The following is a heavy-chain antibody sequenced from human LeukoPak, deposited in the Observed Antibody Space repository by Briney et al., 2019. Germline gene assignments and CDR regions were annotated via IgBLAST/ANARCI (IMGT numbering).Heavy chain of an antibody. J-gene: IGHJ4*02. Sequence: SGGSLRLSCAASGFTFSSYSMNWVRQAPGKGLEWVSSISSSSSYIYYADSVKGRFTISRDNAKNSLYLLMNSLRAEDTAVYYCARVGPLAAAGTWGQGTLVTVSS. CDR3: ARVGPLAAAGT. V-gene: IGHV3-21*01. D-gene: IGHD6-13*01. CDR1: GFTFSSYS. CDR2: ISSSSSYI.